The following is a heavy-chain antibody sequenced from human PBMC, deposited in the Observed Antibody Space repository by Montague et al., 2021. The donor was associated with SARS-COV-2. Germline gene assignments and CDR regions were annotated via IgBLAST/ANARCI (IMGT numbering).Heavy chain of an antibody. D-gene: IGHD3-3*01. V-gene: IGHV4-34*01. CDR2: INHSGST. J-gene: IGHJ1*01. Sequence: SETLSLTCAVSGGSFSGYYWSWIRQPPGKGLEWIGEINHSGSTNYNPSLKSRVSISVDTSKNQFSLKLSSVTAADTAMYYCARGSPPALRCLSRTDYFQHWGQGTMVTVSS. CDR1: GGSFSGYY. CDR3: ARGSPPALRCLSRTDYFQH.